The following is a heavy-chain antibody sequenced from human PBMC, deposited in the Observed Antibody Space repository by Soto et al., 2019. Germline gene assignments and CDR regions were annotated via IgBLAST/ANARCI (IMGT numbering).Heavy chain of an antibody. CDR1: GFTFSSYG. Sequence: QVQLVESGGGVVQPGRSLRLSCAASGFTFSSYGMHWVRQAPGKGLEWVAVISYDGSNKYYADSVQGRFTISRDNSKNTLYLQMNSLRAEDTAVYYCAKLGYDSRVDAFDIWGQGTMVTVSS. D-gene: IGHD3-22*01. V-gene: IGHV3-30*18. CDR3: AKLGYDSRVDAFDI. J-gene: IGHJ3*02. CDR2: ISYDGSNK.